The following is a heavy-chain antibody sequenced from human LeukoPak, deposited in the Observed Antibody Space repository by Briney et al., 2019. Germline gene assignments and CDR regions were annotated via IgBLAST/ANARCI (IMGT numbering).Heavy chain of an antibody. CDR1: GGSISSNYH. J-gene: IGHJ4*02. D-gene: IGHD1-26*01. CDR3: ARNQSTSREAYFDY. CDR2: IYSSGST. Sequence: PSETLPLTCTVSGGSISSNYHWGWIRQPPGKGLEWIGSIYSSGSTSYSPSLKSRVTISVDTSKNQFSLKLTSVTAADTAVYYCARNQSTSREAYFDYWGQGTLVTVSS. V-gene: IGHV4-39*01.